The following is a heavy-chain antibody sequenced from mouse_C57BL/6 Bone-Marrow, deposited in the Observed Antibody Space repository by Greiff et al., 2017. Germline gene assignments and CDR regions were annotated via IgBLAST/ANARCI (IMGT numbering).Heavy chain of an antibody. J-gene: IGHJ1*03. CDR1: GYTFTSYW. CDR3: ANCSTGEEYFDV. Sequence: VQLQQPGAELVKPGASVKLSCKASGYTFTSYWMQWVKQRPGQGLAWIGEIDPSASYTNYNQKFKGKATLTVDTSSSTAHMQLSSLTSEDSAGYYCANCSTGEEYFDVWGTGTSVTVAS. CDR2: IDPSASYT. D-gene: IGHD1-1*01. V-gene: IGHV1-50*01.